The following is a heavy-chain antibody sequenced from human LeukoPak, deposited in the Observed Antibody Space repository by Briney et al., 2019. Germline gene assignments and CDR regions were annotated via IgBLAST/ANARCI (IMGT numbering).Heavy chain of an antibody. J-gene: IGHJ4*02. CDR1: GFTFEDYG. Sequence: PGGSLRLSCEASGFTFEDYGMSWVRQVPGKGLEWVSGVNWNGRSTGYTDSVRGRFTISRDNAKNSLYLQMNSLRAEDTALYYCAKGTVLYDSSGYFDYWGQGTLVTVSS. D-gene: IGHD3-22*01. CDR3: AKGTVLYDSSGYFDY. V-gene: IGHV3-20*04. CDR2: VNWNGRST.